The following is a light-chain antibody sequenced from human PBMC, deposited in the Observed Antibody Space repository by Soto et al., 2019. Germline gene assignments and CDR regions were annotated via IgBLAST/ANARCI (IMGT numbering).Light chain of an antibody. CDR3: QQYNSWPQT. J-gene: IGKJ1*01. V-gene: IGKV3-15*01. Sequence: ERVMTQSPATLSVSPGERVTVSCRANQGVRSNLAWYQQKPGQAPRLLIYGASTRATGIPARFSGSGSGTEFTLTISSLQSEDFAVYYCQQYNSWPQTFGQGTKVDIK. CDR2: GAS. CDR1: QGVRSN.